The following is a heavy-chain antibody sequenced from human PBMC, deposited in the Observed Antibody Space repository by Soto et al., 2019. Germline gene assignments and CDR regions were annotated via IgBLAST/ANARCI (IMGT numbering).Heavy chain of an antibody. CDR2: ISASGTGT. V-gene: IGHV3-23*01. J-gene: IGHJ4*02. CDR3: AAGTDTAMEQGADY. Sequence: EVQLLESGGGLVQPGGSLRLSCAASGFTFDTFAMSWVRQTPQRGLEWVSAISASGTGTLYTDSVKGRFTISRDNAKNSLYLQINSLRGEDTAVYYCAAGTDTAMEQGADYWGQGTLVTVSS. CDR1: GFTFDTFA. D-gene: IGHD5-18*01.